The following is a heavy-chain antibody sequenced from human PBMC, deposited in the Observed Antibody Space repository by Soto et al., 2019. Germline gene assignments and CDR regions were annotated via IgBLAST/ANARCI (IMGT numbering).Heavy chain of an antibody. V-gene: IGHV3-30*18. Sequence: GGSLRLSCAASGFTFSSYGMHWVRQAPGKGLEWVAVISYDGSNKYYADSVKGRFTISRDNSKNTLYLQMNSLRAEDTAVYYCANSGETPYMVRGPYGMDVWGQGTTVTVSS. CDR1: GFTFSSYG. D-gene: IGHD3-10*01. CDR2: ISYDGSNK. J-gene: IGHJ6*02. CDR3: ANSGETPYMVRGPYGMDV.